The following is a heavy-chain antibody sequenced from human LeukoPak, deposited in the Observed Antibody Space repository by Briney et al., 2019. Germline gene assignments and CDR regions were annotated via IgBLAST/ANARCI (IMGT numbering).Heavy chain of an antibody. V-gene: IGHV3-9*01. D-gene: IGHD6-19*01. Sequence: GRSLRLSRAASGFTFDDYAMHWVRQAPGKGLEWVSGISWNSGSIGYADSVKGRFTISRDNAKNSLYLQMNSLRAEDTALYYCAKDMVDGSGYSSGWYSAQRYGMDVWGQGTTVTVSS. CDR2: ISWNSGSI. CDR1: GFTFDDYA. J-gene: IGHJ6*02. CDR3: AKDMVDGSGYSSGWYSAQRYGMDV.